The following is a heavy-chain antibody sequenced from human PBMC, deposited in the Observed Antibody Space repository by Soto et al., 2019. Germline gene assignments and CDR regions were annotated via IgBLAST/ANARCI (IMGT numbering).Heavy chain of an antibody. V-gene: IGHV4-30-4*01. Sequence: PSETLSLTCTVSGGSISSGDYYWSWIRQPPGKGLEWIGYIYYSGSTYYNPSLKSRVTISVDTSKNQFSLKLSSVTAADTAVYYCARFRVGYCSSTSCSNWFDPWGQGTLVTVS. D-gene: IGHD2-2*01. CDR2: IYYSGST. CDR3: ARFRVGYCSSTSCSNWFDP. CDR1: GGSISSGDYY. J-gene: IGHJ5*02.